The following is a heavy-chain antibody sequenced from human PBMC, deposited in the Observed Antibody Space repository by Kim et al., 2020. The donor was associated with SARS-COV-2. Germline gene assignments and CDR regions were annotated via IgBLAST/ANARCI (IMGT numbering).Heavy chain of an antibody. CDR1: GGSISSSNW. CDR2: IYHSGST. V-gene: IGHV4-4*02. J-gene: IGHJ5*02. D-gene: IGHD3-10*01. CDR3: ARVVRGVLLDTETNWFDP. Sequence: SETLSLTCAVSGGSISSSNWWSWVRQPPGKGLEWIGEIYHSGSTNYNPSLKSRVTISVDKSKNQFSLKLSSVTAADTAVYYCARVVRGVLLDTETNWFDPWGQGTLVTVSS.